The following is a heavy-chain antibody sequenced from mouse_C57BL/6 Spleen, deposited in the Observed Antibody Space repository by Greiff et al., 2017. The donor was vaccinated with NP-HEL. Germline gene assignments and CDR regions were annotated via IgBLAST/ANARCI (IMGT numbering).Heavy chain of an antibody. D-gene: IGHD2-1*01. CDR1: GFSLTSYG. Sequence: VQLKQSGPGLVAPSQSLSITCTVSGFSLTSYGVHWVRQPPGKGLEWLVVIWSDGSTTYNSALKSRLSISQDNSKSQVFLKMNSLQTDDTAMYYCARHRGGNFYAMDYWGQGTSVTVSS. V-gene: IGHV2-6-1*01. J-gene: IGHJ4*01. CDR2: IWSDGST. CDR3: ARHRGGNFYAMDY.